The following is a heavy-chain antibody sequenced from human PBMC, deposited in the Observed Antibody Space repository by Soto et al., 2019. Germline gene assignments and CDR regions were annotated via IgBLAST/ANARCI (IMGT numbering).Heavy chain of an antibody. CDR1: GGTFSSYT. D-gene: IGHD2-21*02. Sequence: QVQLVQSGAEVKKPGSSVKVSCKASGGTFSSYTISWVRQAPGQGLEWMGRIIPILGIANYAQKFQGRVTMTADKSTSTAYMELSSLRSEDTAVYYCARRGYCGGDCYSDYWGQGTLVTVSS. V-gene: IGHV1-69*02. J-gene: IGHJ4*02. CDR3: ARRGYCGGDCYSDY. CDR2: IIPILGIA.